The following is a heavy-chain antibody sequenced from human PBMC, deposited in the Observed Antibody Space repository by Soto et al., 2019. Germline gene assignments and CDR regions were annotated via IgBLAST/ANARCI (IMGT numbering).Heavy chain of an antibody. CDR2: ISGSGGST. V-gene: IGHV3-23*01. D-gene: IGHD3-3*01. CDR1: GFTFSSYA. CDR3: AHVRFLEWLLYDGWVDYMDV. Sequence: GGSLRLSCAASGFTFSSYAMSWVRQAPGKGLEWVSAISGSGGSTYYADSVKGRFTISRDNSKNTLYLQMNSLRAEDTAVYYCAHVRFLEWLLYDGWVDYMDVWGKGTTVTVSS. J-gene: IGHJ6*03.